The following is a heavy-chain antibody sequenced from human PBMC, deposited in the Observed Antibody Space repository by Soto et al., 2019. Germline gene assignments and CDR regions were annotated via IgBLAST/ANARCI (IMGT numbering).Heavy chain of an antibody. J-gene: IGHJ4*02. CDR1: GDTFSNYD. V-gene: IGHV1-8*01. D-gene: IGHD3-10*01. CDR2: VNPNNGDT. Sequence: QVQLVQSGAELKKPGASVTVSCKASGDTFSNYDMNWVRQATGQGPEWIGWVNPNNGDTGYAQKFQGRVTLTTDITTTTAYMELTSLRSEDTDIYYCAKVSRKGSAIDFDYWGQGTLITVSS. CDR3: AKVSRKGSAIDFDY.